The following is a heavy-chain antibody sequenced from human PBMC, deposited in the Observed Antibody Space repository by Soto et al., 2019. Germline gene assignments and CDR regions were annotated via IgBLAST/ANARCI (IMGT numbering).Heavy chain of an antibody. CDR1: GASVKTGGYY. D-gene: IGHD3-3*01. CDR3: ATHRAYDFYYPDS. V-gene: IGHV4-31*11. CDR2: INYSGTT. Sequence: QVQLQESGPGLVRPSQTLSLTCDVSGASVKTGGYYWTWIRQHPEKGLEWIGYINYSGTTYNPSLKSRAFLSLDMSKNQFSLNLTSVTAADTAVYYRATHRAYDFYYPDSWGQGILVSVSS. J-gene: IGHJ4*02.